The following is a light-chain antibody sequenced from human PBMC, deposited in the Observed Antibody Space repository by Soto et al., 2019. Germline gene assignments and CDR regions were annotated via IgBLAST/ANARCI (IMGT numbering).Light chain of an antibody. CDR2: DVS. Sequence: QSVLTQPASVSGSPGQSITISCTGTSSDVGGYNYVSWYQQHPGKAPKLMIYDVSNQPSGVSNRFSGSKSGNTASLTISGLQAEDEADYYCSSYTSSSTHNYVFGTGTKVTVL. J-gene: IGLJ1*01. V-gene: IGLV2-14*01. CDR1: SSDVGGYNY. CDR3: SSYTSSSTHNYV.